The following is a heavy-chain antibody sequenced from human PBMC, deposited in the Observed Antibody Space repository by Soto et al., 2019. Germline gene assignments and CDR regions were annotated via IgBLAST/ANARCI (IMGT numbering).Heavy chain of an antibody. V-gene: IGHV3-30-3*01. CDR2: ISYDGSNK. J-gene: IGHJ6*02. Sequence: PGGSLRLSXATSGFTFNSYAMHWVRQAPGKGLEWVAVISYDGSNKYYADSVRGRFTISRDNSKNTLYLQMNSLRSDDTAVYYCAREAIAAAATAYYYGMDVWGQGTTVTVSS. CDR1: GFTFNSYA. D-gene: IGHD6-13*01. CDR3: AREAIAAAATAYYYGMDV.